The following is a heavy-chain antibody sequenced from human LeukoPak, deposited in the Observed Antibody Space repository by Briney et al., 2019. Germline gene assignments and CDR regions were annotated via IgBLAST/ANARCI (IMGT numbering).Heavy chain of an antibody. D-gene: IGHD4-23*01. J-gene: IGHJ3*02. CDR1: GCTFTSHD. Sequence: GASVKVSCKASGCTFTSHDINWVRQATGQGLEWMGWMNPNSGNTGYAQKFQGRVTITRNNSISTVYVELSSLRSEDTAVYYCARRLGLRWDLQAFDIWGQGTMVTVPS. CDR2: MNPNSGNT. CDR3: ARRLGLRWDLQAFDI. V-gene: IGHV1-8*03.